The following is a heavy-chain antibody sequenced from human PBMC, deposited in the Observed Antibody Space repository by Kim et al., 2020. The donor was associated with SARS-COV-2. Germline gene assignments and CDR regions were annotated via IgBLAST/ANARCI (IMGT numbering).Heavy chain of an antibody. CDR3: ARDPAATLRWFDL. J-gene: IGHJ5*02. CDR2: ITGSGDSR. V-gene: IGHV3-23*01. D-gene: IGHD6-25*01. CDR1: GFTFSTYA. Sequence: GGSLRLSCAASGFTFSTYAMSWVRQPLGKGLEWVSVITGSGDSRYYADSVKGQFIISRDNSETTLYLQMNSLRVEDTAVYYCARDPAATLRWFDLWGQGTLVIVSS.